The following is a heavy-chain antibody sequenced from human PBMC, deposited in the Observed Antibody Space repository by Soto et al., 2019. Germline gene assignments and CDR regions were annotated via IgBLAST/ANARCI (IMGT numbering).Heavy chain of an antibody. J-gene: IGHJ4*02. V-gene: IGHV3-11*01. CDR2: ISSSGSTI. CDR3: ARFLPSARDVFDY. Sequence: PGGSLRLSCAASGFTFSDYYMSWIRQAPGKGLEWVSYISSSGSTIYYADSVKGRFTISRDNAKNSLYLQMNSLRADDTAVYYCARFLPSARDVFDYWGQGTLVTVSS. D-gene: IGHD6-6*01. CDR1: GFTFSDYY.